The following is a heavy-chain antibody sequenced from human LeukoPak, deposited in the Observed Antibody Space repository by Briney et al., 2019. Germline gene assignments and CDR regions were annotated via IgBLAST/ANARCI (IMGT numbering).Heavy chain of an antibody. CDR2: IWYDGSNK. V-gene: IGHV3-33*06. Sequence: GRSLRLSCAASGFTFSSYGMHWVRQAPGKGLEWVAVIWYDGSNKYYADSVKGRFTISRDNSKNTLYLQMSSLRAEDTAVYYCAKDDSSGYYLDYWGQGTLVTVSS. D-gene: IGHD3-22*01. CDR1: GFTFSSYG. J-gene: IGHJ4*02. CDR3: AKDDSSGYYLDY.